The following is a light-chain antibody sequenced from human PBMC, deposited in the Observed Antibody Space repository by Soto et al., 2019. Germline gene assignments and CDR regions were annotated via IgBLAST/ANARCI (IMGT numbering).Light chain of an antibody. CDR3: QQYDNLWT. J-gene: IGKJ1*01. CDR2: DAS. V-gene: IGKV1-33*01. Sequence: DIQMTQSPSSLSASVGDRVTITCQASQDISNYLNWYQQKPGKAHKLLIYDASNLETGVPSRFSGSGSGTDFTYTSSSLQPEDIATYYCQQYDNLWTFGQGTKVEIK. CDR1: QDISNY.